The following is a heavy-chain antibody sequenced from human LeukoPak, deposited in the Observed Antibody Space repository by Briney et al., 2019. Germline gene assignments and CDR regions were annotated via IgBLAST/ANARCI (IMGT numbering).Heavy chain of an antibody. CDR1: GGSINNYY. J-gene: IGHJ4*02. V-gene: IGHV4-4*07. CDR3: ARGPDTRGYSYYFDY. D-gene: IGHD5-18*01. Sequence: PSETLSLTCTVSGGSINNYYWSWIWQPAGKGLEWIGRIYSSGSTTSSPPLNSRVTISVDTSKTQFSLRLSSVTAADTTAYYCARGPDTRGYSYYFDYWGQGTLVSVSS. CDR2: IYSSGST.